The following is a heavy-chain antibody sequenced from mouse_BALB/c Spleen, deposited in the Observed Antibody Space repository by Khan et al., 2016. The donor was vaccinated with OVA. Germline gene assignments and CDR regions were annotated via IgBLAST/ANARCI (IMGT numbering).Heavy chain of an antibody. CDR1: GYTFINYW. CDR2: INPSTGYT. D-gene: IGHD1-1*01. Sequence: QVRLQQSGAELAKPGASVKMSCKASGYTFINYWILWVKQRPGKGLEWIGYINPSTGYTEYNQNFKDKATLTADKSSSTAYMQLSSLTSEDSADYYCARRGLRWDFDYWGQGTTLTVSS. CDR3: ARRGLRWDFDY. J-gene: IGHJ2*01. V-gene: IGHV1-7*01.